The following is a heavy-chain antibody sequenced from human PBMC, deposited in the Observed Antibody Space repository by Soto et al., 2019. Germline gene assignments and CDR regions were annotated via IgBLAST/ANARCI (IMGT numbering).Heavy chain of an antibody. CDR2: IIPMFDTT. CDR3: ARWARHCTSTNCYNPLDF. CDR1: GGTFGSYA. Sequence: SVKVSCKTSGGTFGSYAITWVRQAPGQGLEWIGGIIPMFDTTKYAQKLQGRVTITADKSTGTAYMELFSLTSEDTAMYYCARWARHCTSTNCYNPLDFWGQGAPVTV. J-gene: IGHJ4*02. V-gene: IGHV1-69*06. D-gene: IGHD2-2*02.